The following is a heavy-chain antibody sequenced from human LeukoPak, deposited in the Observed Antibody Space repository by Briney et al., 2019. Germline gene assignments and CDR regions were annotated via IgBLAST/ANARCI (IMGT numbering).Heavy chain of an antibody. J-gene: IGHJ3*02. CDR1: GFTFSSYE. Sequence: GGSLRLSCAASGFTFSSYEMNWVRQAPGKGLEWVSYISSSGSTIYYADSVKGRFTISRDNAKNSLYLQMNSLRAEDTALYYCASEEPPDAFDIWGQGTMVTVSS. D-gene: IGHD1-14*01. CDR3: ASEEPPDAFDI. V-gene: IGHV3-48*03. CDR2: ISSSGSTI.